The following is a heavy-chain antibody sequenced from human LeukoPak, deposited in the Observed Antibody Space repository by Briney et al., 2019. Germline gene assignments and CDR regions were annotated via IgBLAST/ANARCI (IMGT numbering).Heavy chain of an antibody. J-gene: IGHJ3*02. V-gene: IGHV3-23*01. CDR2: ISGSGGST. CDR3: ARDANYDSSGYYGAFDI. CDR1: GFTFSSYA. D-gene: IGHD3-22*01. Sequence: PGGSLRLSCAASGFTFSSYAMSWVRQAPGKGLEWVSAISGSGGSTYYADSVKGRFTISRDNSKNTLYLQMNSLRAEDTAVYYCARDANYDSSGYYGAFDIWGQGTMVTVSS.